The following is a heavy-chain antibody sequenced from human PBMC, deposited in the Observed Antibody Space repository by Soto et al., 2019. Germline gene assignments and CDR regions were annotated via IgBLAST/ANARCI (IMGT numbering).Heavy chain of an antibody. CDR2: ISGSASTI. D-gene: IGHD5-18*01. J-gene: IGHJ5*02. CDR1: GFTFSDYY. CDR3: AREGGTAMVMGWFEP. V-gene: IGHV3-11*01. Sequence: QVQLVESGGGLVKPGGSLRLSCAASGFTFSDYYMSWIRQAPGKGLEWVSYISGSASTIYYADSVKGRFTISRDNAKTSLYLQMKGRRAEDTAGYSFAREGGTAMVMGWFEPWGQGTLVTVS.